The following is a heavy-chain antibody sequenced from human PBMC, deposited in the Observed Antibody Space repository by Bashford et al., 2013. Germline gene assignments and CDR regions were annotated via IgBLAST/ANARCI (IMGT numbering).Heavy chain of an antibody. CDR2: INPNSGGT. CDR1: GYTFTGYY. V-gene: IGHV1-2*02. J-gene: IGHJ6*02. D-gene: IGHD6-13*01. Sequence: ASVKVSCKASGYTFTGYYMHWVRQAPGQGLEWMGWINPNSGGTNYAQNFKGRVTMTRDTSISTAYMELSSLRSEDTAVYYCARASAAAGYYYYYGMDVWGQGTTVTVSS. CDR3: ARASAAAGYYYYYGMDV.